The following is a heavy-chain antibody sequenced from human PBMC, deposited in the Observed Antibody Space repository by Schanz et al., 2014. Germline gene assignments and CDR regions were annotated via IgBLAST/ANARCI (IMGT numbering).Heavy chain of an antibody. J-gene: IGHJ4*02. V-gene: IGHV3-11*05. Sequence: VQLVESGGGFVQPGGSLGLSCVVSGFTVSSDHMSWIRQAPGKGLEWVSYISGTTTYTNYADSVKGRFTISRDNAKNSLYLQMNSLRAEDTAVYYCAREQIMAAAGLVDYWGQGTLVTVSS. CDR2: ISGTTTYT. CDR1: GFTVSSDH. CDR3: AREQIMAAAGLVDY. D-gene: IGHD6-13*01.